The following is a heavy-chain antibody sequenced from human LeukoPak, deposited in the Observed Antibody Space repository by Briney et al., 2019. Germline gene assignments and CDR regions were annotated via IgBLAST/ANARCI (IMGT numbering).Heavy chain of an antibody. CDR2: INPNSGGT. D-gene: IGHD5-18*01. CDR3: ARVQDTAMVTYDY. CDR1: GYTFTGYY. Sequence: ASVKVSCKASGYTFTGYYMHWVRQAPGQGLEWMGWINPNSGGTNYAQKFQGRVTMTRDTSISTAYMELSRLRSDDTAVYYCARVQDTAMVTYDYWGQGTLVTVSS. V-gene: IGHV1-2*02. J-gene: IGHJ4*02.